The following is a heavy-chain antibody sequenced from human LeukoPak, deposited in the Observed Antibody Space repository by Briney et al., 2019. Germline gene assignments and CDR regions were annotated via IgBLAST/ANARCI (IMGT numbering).Heavy chain of an antibody. V-gene: IGHV3-43*02. CDR1: GLNSDDSA. CDR3: AKESGKFDY. CDR2: ISADGGST. Sequence: PGGSLRLSCVASGLNSDDSAMHWVRLALGKGLEWVSLISADGGSTFSADSVKGRFSISRDNSKNSLYLQMNSLRSEDTAMYYCAKESGKFDYWGQGTLVAVSS. J-gene: IGHJ4*02.